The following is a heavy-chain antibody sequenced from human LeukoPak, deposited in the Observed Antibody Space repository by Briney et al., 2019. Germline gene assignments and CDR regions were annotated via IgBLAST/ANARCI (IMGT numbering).Heavy chain of an antibody. V-gene: IGHV4-61*02. D-gene: IGHD6-19*01. J-gene: IGHJ5*02. Sequence: SQTLSLTCTVSGGSISSGSYYWSWIRQPAGKGLEWIGRIYTSGSTNHNPSLKSRVTISVDTSKNQFSLKLSSVTAADTALYYCARDRGFSSGHGGWFDPWGQGTLVTVSS. CDR3: ARDRGFSSGHGGWFDP. CDR1: GGSISSGSYY. CDR2: IYTSGST.